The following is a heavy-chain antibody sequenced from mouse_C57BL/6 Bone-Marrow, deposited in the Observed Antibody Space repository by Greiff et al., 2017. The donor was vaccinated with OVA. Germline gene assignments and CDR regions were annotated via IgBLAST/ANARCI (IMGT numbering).Heavy chain of an antibody. CDR3: ARDYPGAY. CDR2: INPGSGGT. D-gene: IGHD1-1*02. J-gene: IGHJ3*01. CDR1: GYAFTNYL. V-gene: IGHV1-54*01. Sequence: QVQLQQSGAELVRPGTSVKVSCKASGYAFTNYLIEWVKQRPGQGLEWIGVINPGSGGTNYTEKFKGKATLTADKSSSTAYMQLSSLTSEDSAVYFCARDYPGAYWGQGTLVTVSA.